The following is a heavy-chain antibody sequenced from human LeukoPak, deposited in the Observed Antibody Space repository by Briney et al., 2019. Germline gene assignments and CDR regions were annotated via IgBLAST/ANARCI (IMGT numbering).Heavy chain of an antibody. V-gene: IGHV4-59*08. D-gene: IGHD3-10*01. J-gene: IGHJ4*02. CDR2: IYYSGST. CDR1: GGSISSYY. CDR3: ARHYGP. Sequence: PSETLSLTCTVSGGSISSYYWSWIRQPPGKGLEWIGYIYYSGSTYYNPSLKSRVTISVDTSKNQFSLELNSVTATDTAVYYCARHYGPWGQGTLVTVSS.